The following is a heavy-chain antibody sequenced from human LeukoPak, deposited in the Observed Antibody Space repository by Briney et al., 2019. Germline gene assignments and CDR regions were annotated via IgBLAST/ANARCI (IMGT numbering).Heavy chain of an antibody. D-gene: IGHD3-16*01. CDR3: ARGAFTPVITFGPFYFES. CDR2: IIPLFGTT. Sequence: SVKVSRKMFGGTFSDCAITWLRQAPGQGLEWVGRIIPLFGTTKSAQGFQDRVTLSADKSTNTAYMELTSLRSDDTAVYYCARGAFTPVITFGPFYFESWGQGTLITVSS. CDR1: GGTFSDCA. V-gene: IGHV1-69*06. J-gene: IGHJ4*02.